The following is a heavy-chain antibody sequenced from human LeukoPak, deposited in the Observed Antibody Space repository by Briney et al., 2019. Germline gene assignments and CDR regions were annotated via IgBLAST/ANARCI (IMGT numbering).Heavy chain of an antibody. D-gene: IGHD3-3*01. CDR1: GGSISSGDYY. CDR2: ISSSGST. J-gene: IGHJ4*02. V-gene: IGHV4-61*08. Sequence: PSQTLSLTCTVSGGSISSGDYYWSWIRQPPGKGLEWIGYISSSGSTNYNPSLKSRVTMSVDTSKNQFSLKLTSVTAADTAVYYCARGFLEWFFDFWGQGTLVTVSS. CDR3: ARGFLEWFFDF.